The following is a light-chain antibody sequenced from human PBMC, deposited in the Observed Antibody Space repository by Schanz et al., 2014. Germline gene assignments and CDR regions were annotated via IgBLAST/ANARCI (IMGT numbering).Light chain of an antibody. CDR2: EVS. CDR1: SSDVGGYNY. CDR3: CSYVGHSTVL. J-gene: IGLJ2*01. Sequence: QSALTQPASVSGSPGQSVTISCTGTSSDVGGYNYVSWYQQHPGKAPKLMIYEVSQRPSGVPDRFSGSKSGNTASLTISGLQSDDEADYYCCSYVGHSTVLFGGGTKLTVL. V-gene: IGLV2-8*01.